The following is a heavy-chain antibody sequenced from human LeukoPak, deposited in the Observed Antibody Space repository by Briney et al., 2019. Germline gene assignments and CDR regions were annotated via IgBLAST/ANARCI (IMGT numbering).Heavy chain of an antibody. Sequence: SETLSLTCTVSGGSVSSGSYYWSWIRQPPGKGLEWIGYIYYSGSTYYNPSLKSRVTISVDTFKNQFSLKLSSVTAADTAVYYCARVAHGLHDYWGQGTLVTVSS. D-gene: IGHD2-15*01. CDR1: GGSVSSGSYY. J-gene: IGHJ4*02. V-gene: IGHV4-31*03. CDR3: ARVAHGLHDY. CDR2: IYYSGST.